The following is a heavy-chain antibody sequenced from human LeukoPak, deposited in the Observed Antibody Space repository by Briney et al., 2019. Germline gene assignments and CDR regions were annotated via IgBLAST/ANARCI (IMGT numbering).Heavy chain of an antibody. Sequence: ASVKVSCKASGGTFSSYAISWVRQAPGQGLEWKGWISAYNGNTNYAQKLQGRVTMTTDTSTSTAYMDLKSLRSDDTAVYYCARDRLSGGGDYWGQGTLVTVSS. CDR3: ARDRLSGGGDY. CDR2: ISAYNGNT. V-gene: IGHV1-18*01. J-gene: IGHJ4*02. CDR1: GGTFSSYA. D-gene: IGHD3-3*01.